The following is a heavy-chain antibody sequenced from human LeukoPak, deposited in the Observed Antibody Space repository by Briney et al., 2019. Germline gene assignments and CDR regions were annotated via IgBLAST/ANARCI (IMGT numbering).Heavy chain of an antibody. J-gene: IGHJ4*02. Sequence: PSETLSLTCTVSGGSLSSYYWSWIRQPPGKGLEWIGYIYYSGSANYNPSLKSRVTISVDTSKNQFSLKLSSVTAADTAVYYCARHVNRDGYLNWGQGTLVTVSS. CDR2: IYYSGSA. D-gene: IGHD5-24*01. V-gene: IGHV4-59*08. CDR3: ARHVNRDGYLN. CDR1: GGSLSSYY.